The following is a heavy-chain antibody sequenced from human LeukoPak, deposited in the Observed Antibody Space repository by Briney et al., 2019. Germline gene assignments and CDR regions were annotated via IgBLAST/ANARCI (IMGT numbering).Heavy chain of an antibody. V-gene: IGHV5-51*01. D-gene: IGHD6-13*01. CDR3: ARLRYSSSWDFDY. Sequence: GESLKISCRGSGYSFTTYWIGWVRQVPGKGLEWMGIIYAGDSDTRYSPSFQGQVTISADKSFSTAYLQWSSLKASDTAMYYCARLRYSSSWDFDYWGQGTLVTVSS. J-gene: IGHJ4*02. CDR1: GYSFTTYW. CDR2: IYAGDSDT.